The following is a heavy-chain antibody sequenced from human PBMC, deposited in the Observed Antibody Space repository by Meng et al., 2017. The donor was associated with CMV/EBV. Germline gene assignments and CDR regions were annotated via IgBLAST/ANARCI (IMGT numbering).Heavy chain of an antibody. CDR1: GGFVSSGSYY. CDR2: IYYSGST. CDR3: ARENGDGYNFPYYFDY. J-gene: IGHJ4*02. Sequence: ETLSLTCTVSGGFVSSGSYYWSWIRQPPGKGLEWIGYIYYSGSTNYNPSLKSRVTISVDTSKNQFSLKLSSVTAADTAVYYCARENGDGYNFPYYFDYWGQGTLVTVSS. V-gene: IGHV4-61*01. D-gene: IGHD5-24*01.